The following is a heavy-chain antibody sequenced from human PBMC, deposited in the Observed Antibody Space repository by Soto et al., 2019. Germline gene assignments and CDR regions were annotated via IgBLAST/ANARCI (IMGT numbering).Heavy chain of an antibody. CDR2: MYYSGST. J-gene: IGHJ4*02. CDR1: GGSIFGYY. D-gene: IGHD2-15*01. Sequence: QVQLQESGPGLVKPSETLSLTCSVSGGSIFGYYWSWVRQPPGKGLEWLGYMYYSGSTNYNPSLKSRVTMSVDMSKNQFSLKLSSVTASDTAVYYCARHGLRLAATAPYYFHYWGQVTLVTVSS. V-gene: IGHV4-59*08. CDR3: ARHGLRLAATAPYYFHY.